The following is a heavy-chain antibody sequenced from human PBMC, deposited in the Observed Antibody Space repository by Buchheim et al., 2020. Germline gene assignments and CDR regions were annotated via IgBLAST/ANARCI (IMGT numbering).Heavy chain of an antibody. J-gene: IGHJ6*02. Sequence: QVQLQESGPGLVKPSETLSLTCTVSGGSISSYYWSWIRQPPGKGLEWIGYIYYSGSTNYNPSLKSRVTIPVETSKNQFSLKLSSVTAADTAVYYCARDSRMYYDFWSGYFANYYYYYGMDVWGQGTT. CDR2: IYYSGST. CDR3: ARDSRMYYDFWSGYFANYYYYYGMDV. CDR1: GGSISSYY. D-gene: IGHD3-3*01. V-gene: IGHV4-59*01.